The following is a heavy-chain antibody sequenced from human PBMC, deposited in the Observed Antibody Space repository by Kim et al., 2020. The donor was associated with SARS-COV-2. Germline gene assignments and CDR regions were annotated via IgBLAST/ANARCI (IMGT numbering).Heavy chain of an antibody. Sequence: GESLKISCKGSGYSFTSYWIGWVRQMPGKGLEWMGIIYPGDSDTRYSPSFQGQVTISADKSISTAYLQWSSLKASDTAMYYCARRKNYYGSGSPKGGMDVWGQGTTVTVSS. CDR2: IYPGDSDT. J-gene: IGHJ6*02. D-gene: IGHD3-10*01. CDR1: GYSFTSYW. V-gene: IGHV5-51*01. CDR3: ARRKNYYGSGSPKGGMDV.